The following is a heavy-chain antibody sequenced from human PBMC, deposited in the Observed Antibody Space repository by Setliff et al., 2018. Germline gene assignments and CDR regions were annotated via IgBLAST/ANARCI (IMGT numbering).Heavy chain of an antibody. D-gene: IGHD6-19*01. Sequence: GGSLRLSCAASGFNFSNYAMNWVRQTPEKGLEWVSTISGSGGDTYYSDSANGRFTLSKDNSKNTLSLQMNSLRAEDTAIYYCAKAIRYGGGWELGAFDIWGQGTMVTVSS. CDR3: AKAIRYGGGWELGAFDI. J-gene: IGHJ3*02. V-gene: IGHV3-23*01. CDR1: GFNFSNYA. CDR2: ISGSGGDT.